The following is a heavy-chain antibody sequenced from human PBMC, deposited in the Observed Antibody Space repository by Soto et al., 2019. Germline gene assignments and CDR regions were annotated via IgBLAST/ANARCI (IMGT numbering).Heavy chain of an antibody. V-gene: IGHV3-48*01. CDR3: AWSTLTSGAFDI. Sequence: EVQLVESGGGLVQPGGSLRLSCAASVFTFSSYSMHWVRRAPGKGLEWVSYISSSSSTIYYADSVKVRFAISRDNAKNAPDLQMNSPRAEDTAVYYCAWSTLTSGAFDIWGQGTMVTVSS. D-gene: IGHD4-17*01. J-gene: IGHJ3*02. CDR2: ISSSSSTI. CDR1: VFTFSSYS.